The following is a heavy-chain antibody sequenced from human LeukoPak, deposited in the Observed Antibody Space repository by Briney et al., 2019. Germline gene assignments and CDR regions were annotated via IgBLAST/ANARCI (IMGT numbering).Heavy chain of an antibody. D-gene: IGHD1-7*01. CDR2: ISSSGSTI. CDR1: GFTFSSYE. CDR3: AREITGTTGIYYYYYMDV. V-gene: IGHV3-48*03. J-gene: IGHJ6*03. Sequence: GSLRLSCAASGFTFSSYEMNWVRQAPGKGLEWGSYISSSGSTIYYADSVKGRFTISRDNAKNSLYLQMNSLRAEDTAVYYCAREITGTTGIYYYYYMDVWGKGTTVTVSS.